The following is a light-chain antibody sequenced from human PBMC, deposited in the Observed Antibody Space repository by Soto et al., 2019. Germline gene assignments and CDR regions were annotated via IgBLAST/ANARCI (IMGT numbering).Light chain of an antibody. CDR1: QSFRNW. Sequence: DSQIPQSPSPLSASVGDRVAITCRAGQSFRNWLAWYQQKAGKAPSLLIYDASTLQSGVPSSFSGSGSGTEFSLTISSLQPDEFATYYCQCYSSYPWTFGQGTKVDIK. V-gene: IGKV1-5*01. CDR3: QCYSSYPWT. CDR2: DAS. J-gene: IGKJ1*01.